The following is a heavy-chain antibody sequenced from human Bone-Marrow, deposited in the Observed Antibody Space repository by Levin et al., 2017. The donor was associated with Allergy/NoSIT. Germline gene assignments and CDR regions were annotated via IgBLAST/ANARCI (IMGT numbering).Heavy chain of an antibody. J-gene: IGHJ4*02. Sequence: SETLSLTCTVSGGAVSSYYWNWIRQPAGKGLEWIGRLYTSGSTTYNPSLKSRVTMSVDPSKNQLSLRLTSVTAADTAIYYCARDERYFDWLSYWGQGTLVTVSS. CDR2: LYTSGST. D-gene: IGHD3-9*01. CDR3: ARDERYFDWLSY. V-gene: IGHV4-4*07. CDR1: GGAVSSYY.